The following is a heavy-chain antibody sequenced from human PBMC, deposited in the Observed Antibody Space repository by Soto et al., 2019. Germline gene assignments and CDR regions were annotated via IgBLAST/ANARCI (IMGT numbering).Heavy chain of an antibody. V-gene: IGHV5-51*01. CDR2: IYPGDSDT. CDR1: GYTFTTYW. J-gene: IGHJ5*01. Sequence: EVQLVQSGAEVKKPGESLKISCKASGYTFTTYWIGWVRQMPGKGPEWMGMIYPGDSDTRYSPSFQGQVTITADRSISTAYLQWRSLQASDTAIYYCARQSGQQLVERWFDSWGQGTQVTVSS. CDR3: ARQSGQQLVERWFDS. D-gene: IGHD6-13*01.